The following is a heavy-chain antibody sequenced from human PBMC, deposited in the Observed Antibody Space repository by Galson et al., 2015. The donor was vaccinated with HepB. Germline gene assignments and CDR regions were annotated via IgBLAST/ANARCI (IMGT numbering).Heavy chain of an antibody. CDR1: GFTFSTYS. CDR3: ARELRRVVLRVYASWFDP. Sequence: SLRLSCAAAGFTFSTYSMNWVRQAPGKGLEWVSSITSNSTYIYYSDSVKGRFTISRDNAKNSLYLQMNSLRAEDTAVYYCARELRRVVLRVYASWFDPWGQGTLVTVSS. CDR2: ITSNSTYI. J-gene: IGHJ5*02. D-gene: IGHD2-8*01. V-gene: IGHV3-21*01.